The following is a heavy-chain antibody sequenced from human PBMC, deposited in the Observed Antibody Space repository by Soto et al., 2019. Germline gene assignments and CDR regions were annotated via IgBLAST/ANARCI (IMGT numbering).Heavy chain of an antibody. Sequence: EVQLLESGGNLIQPGGYLRLSCAASGFTFRNYAMSWVRQAPGAGPEWVSGISGSGGRTYYADSVKGRFTISRDNSNNALFLQMNSLRAEDTALYYCAKDPSGDYVGAFDIWGRGTMVTVSS. CDR3: AKDPSGDYVGAFDI. CDR1: GFTFRNYA. CDR2: ISGSGGRT. V-gene: IGHV3-23*01. J-gene: IGHJ3*02. D-gene: IGHD4-17*01.